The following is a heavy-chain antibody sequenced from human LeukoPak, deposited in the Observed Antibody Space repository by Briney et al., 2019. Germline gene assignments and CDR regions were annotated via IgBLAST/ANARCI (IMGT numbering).Heavy chain of an antibody. V-gene: IGHV3-53*01. CDR3: ARVLGSVLDY. CDR2: IYSGGST. CDR1: GFAVSSNY. J-gene: IGHJ4*02. D-gene: IGHD3-10*01. Sequence: GGSLRLSCAASGFAVSSNYMSWVRQAPGKGLEWVSIIYSGGSTYYAESGKARFTISRDNSKNTLSLQLNSLGAEDTAVYYCARVLGSVLDYWGQGTLVTVSS.